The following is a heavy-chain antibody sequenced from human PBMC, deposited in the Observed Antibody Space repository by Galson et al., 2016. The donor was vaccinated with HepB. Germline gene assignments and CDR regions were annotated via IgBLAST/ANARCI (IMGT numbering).Heavy chain of an antibody. CDR1: GFTFADYW. CDR3: ARGGYQDY. D-gene: IGHD2-15*01. V-gene: IGHV3-7*03. Sequence: SLRLSCAASGFTFADYWMTWVRQAPGKGLEWVANINHDGSEKYFVDSVKGRFIISRDNAKDSVSLQMNDLRAEDTAVYYCARGGYQDYWGQGTLVTVSS. J-gene: IGHJ4*02. CDR2: INHDGSEK.